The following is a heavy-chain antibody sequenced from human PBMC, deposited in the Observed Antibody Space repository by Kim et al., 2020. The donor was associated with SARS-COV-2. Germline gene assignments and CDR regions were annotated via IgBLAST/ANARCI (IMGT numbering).Heavy chain of an antibody. CDR3: ARERGYYYDSSGHGPFDY. CDR1: GYTFTGYY. J-gene: IGHJ4*02. V-gene: IGHV1-2*06. D-gene: IGHD3-22*01. Sequence: ASVKVSCKASGYTFTGYYMHWVRQAPGQGLEWMGRINPNSGGTNYAQKFQGRVTMTRDTSISTAYMELSRLRSDDTAVYYCARERGYYYDSSGHGPFDYWGQGTLVTVSS. CDR2: INPNSGGT.